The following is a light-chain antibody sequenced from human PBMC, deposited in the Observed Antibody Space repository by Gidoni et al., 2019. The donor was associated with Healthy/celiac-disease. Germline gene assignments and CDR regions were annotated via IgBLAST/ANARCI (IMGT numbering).Light chain of an antibody. Sequence: SALTQHASVSGSPGQSITISCTGTSSDVGSYNLVSWYQQHPGKAPKLMIYEGSKRPSGVSNRFSGSKSGNTASLTISGLQAEDEADYYCCSYAGTYVFGTGTKVTVL. J-gene: IGLJ1*01. V-gene: IGLV2-23*01. CDR3: CSYAGTYV. CDR1: SSDVGSYNL. CDR2: EGS.